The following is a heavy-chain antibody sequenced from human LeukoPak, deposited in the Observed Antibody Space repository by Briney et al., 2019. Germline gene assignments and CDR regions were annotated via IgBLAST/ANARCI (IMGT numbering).Heavy chain of an antibody. V-gene: IGHV4-61*05. D-gene: IGHD2-15*01. CDR3: ARATYCSGGSCYHGAGYYYMDV. Sequence: SETLSLTCSVSGGSISSNNFCWGWIRQPPGKGLEWIGYIYYSGTTNYNPSLKSRLTISVDTSKNQFSLKLSSVTAADTAVYYCARATYCSGGSCYHGAGYYYMDVWGKGTTVTVSS. J-gene: IGHJ6*03. CDR2: IYYSGTT. CDR1: GGSISSNNFC.